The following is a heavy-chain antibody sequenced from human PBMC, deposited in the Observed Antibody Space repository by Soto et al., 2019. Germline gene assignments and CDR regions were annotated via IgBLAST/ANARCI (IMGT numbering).Heavy chain of an antibody. D-gene: IGHD3-10*01. CDR1: GFTFSTYA. CDR2: ISGSSANI. Sequence: GGSLRLSCAASGFTFSTYAMSWVRQAPGKGLEWVSIISGSSANIYYADSVKGRFTISRDNSNNTLYLQMNSLRAEDTAVYFCAKTIRGPNDAFDIWGQGTMVTVS. V-gene: IGHV3-23*01. J-gene: IGHJ3*02. CDR3: AKTIRGPNDAFDI.